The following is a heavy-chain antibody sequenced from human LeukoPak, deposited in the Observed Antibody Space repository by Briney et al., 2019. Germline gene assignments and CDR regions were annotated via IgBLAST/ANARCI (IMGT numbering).Heavy chain of an antibody. CDR3: ARGYDSSGYHFDY. CDR2: IYYSGST. CDR1: GGSVSGYY. J-gene: IGHJ4*02. Sequence: SETLSLTCVVSGGSVSGYYWGWIRQPPGKGLEWIGSIYYSGSTYYNPSLKSQATISVDTSKNQFSLKLSSVTAADTAVYYCARGYDSSGYHFDYWGQGTLVTVSS. D-gene: IGHD3-22*01. V-gene: IGHV4-39*01.